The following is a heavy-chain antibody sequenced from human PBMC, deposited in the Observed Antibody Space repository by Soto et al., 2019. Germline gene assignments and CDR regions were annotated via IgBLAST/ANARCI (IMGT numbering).Heavy chain of an antibody. D-gene: IGHD3-22*01. J-gene: IGHJ4*02. Sequence: PGGSLRLSCAASGLTFSSYEMNWVRQAPGKGLEWVSYISSSGSTIYYADSVKGRFTISRDNAKNSLYLQMNSLRAEDTAVYYCATIHDYYDSSGYLDYWGQGTLVTVSS. CDR2: ISSSGSTI. CDR3: ATIHDYYDSSGYLDY. CDR1: GLTFSSYE. V-gene: IGHV3-48*03.